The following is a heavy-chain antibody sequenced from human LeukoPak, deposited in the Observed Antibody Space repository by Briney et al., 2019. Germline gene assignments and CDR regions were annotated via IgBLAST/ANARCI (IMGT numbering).Heavy chain of an antibody. Sequence: PSETLSLTCAVSGYSISSGYYWGWSRQPPGKGLEWIGSIYHSGSIYYNPSLKSRVTISVDTSKNQFSLKLSSVTAADTAVYYCARGYYDSSGYYWNYFDYWGQGTLVTVSS. CDR2: IYHSGSI. CDR3: ARGYYDSSGYYWNYFDY. D-gene: IGHD3-22*01. V-gene: IGHV4-38-2*01. CDR1: GYSISSGYY. J-gene: IGHJ4*02.